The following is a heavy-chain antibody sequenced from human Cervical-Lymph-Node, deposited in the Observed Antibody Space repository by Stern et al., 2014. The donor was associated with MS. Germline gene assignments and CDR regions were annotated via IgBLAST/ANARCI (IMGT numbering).Heavy chain of an antibody. CDR3: ARRPPDCSSTSCYGMDV. CDR2: IYPGDSDT. Sequence: EVQLVESGGEVKKPGESLKISCKGSGYSFRKYWIGWVRQMPGKGLEWMGIIYPGDSDTRYSPSFQGQVPISADISINTAYLQWESLKASDTAMYYCARRPPDCSSTSCYGMDVWGQGTTVIVSS. J-gene: IGHJ6*02. D-gene: IGHD2-2*01. V-gene: IGHV5-51*01. CDR1: GYSFRKYW.